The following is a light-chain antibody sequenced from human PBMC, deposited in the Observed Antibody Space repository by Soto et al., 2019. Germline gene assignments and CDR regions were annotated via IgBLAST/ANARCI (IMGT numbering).Light chain of an antibody. CDR1: QSVSSN. J-gene: IGKJ4*01. Sequence: DIVVTQSLSTLSVSPGEGATLSCRASQSVSSNLAWYQHKPGQAPRLLIYGASTRATGIPARFGGSGSGTEFTLTISSLQSEDFAIYYCQQYNNLAPFTFGGGTKVDIK. CDR3: QQYNNLAPFT. V-gene: IGKV3-15*01. CDR2: GAS.